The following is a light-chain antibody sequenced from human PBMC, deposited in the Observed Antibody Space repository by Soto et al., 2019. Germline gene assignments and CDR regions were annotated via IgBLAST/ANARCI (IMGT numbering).Light chain of an antibody. V-gene: IGLV1-44*01. J-gene: IGLJ2*01. Sequence: QSVLTQPPSASGTPGQRVTISCSGSSSNIGRNTVNWYQQLPGTAPKVLIYSNNQRPSGVPDRLSGSKSRTSASLAISGLQSEDEADYYCAAWDDSLNAVVLGGGTKLTVL. CDR3: AAWDDSLNAVV. CDR1: SSNIGRNT. CDR2: SNN.